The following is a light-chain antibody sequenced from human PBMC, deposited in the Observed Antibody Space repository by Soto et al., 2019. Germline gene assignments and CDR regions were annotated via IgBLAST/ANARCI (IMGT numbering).Light chain of an antibody. J-gene: IGKJ1*01. CDR3: QQYGSSRRKT. Sequence: EIVLTQSPGTLSLSPGERATLSCRASQSVSSSYLAWYQQKPGQAPRLLIYGASSRATGIPDRFSGSGSGTDFTLTISRLEPEDFAVYYCQQYGSSRRKTFGQGTQVEIK. CDR2: GAS. CDR1: QSVSSSY. V-gene: IGKV3-20*01.